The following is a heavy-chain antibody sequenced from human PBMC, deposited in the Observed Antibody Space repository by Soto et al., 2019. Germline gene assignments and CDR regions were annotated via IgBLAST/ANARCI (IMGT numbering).Heavy chain of an antibody. Sequence: DVKLVESGGGMVQPGDSLRLSCEVSGFIFSMYSMSWVRQTPGKGVEWVAKIPQDGVDGHYADAVKGRFTLSRDNGKNSHDLQMNMLRAEDTAVYYCARDHLILPAHDFFYFSYVWGRGATVTVSS. J-gene: IGHJ6*02. V-gene: IGHV3-7*03. CDR3: ARDHLILPAHDFFYFSYV. CDR1: GFIFSMYS. D-gene: IGHD1-26*01. CDR2: IPQDGVDG.